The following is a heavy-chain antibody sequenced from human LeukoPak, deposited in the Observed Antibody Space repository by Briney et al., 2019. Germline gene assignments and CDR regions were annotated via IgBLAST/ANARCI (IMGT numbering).Heavy chain of an antibody. Sequence: PGGSLRLSCAASGFTVSSNYMSWVRQAPGKGLEWVSAISGSGGSTYYADSVKGRFTISRDNSKNTLYLQMNSLRAEDTAVYYCASPQQPDDAFDIWGQGTMVTVSS. CDR2: ISGSGGST. J-gene: IGHJ3*02. CDR3: ASPQQPDDAFDI. D-gene: IGHD6-13*01. V-gene: IGHV3-23*01. CDR1: GFTVSSNY.